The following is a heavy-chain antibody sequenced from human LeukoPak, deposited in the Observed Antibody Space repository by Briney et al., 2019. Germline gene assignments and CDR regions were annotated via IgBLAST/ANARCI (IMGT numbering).Heavy chain of an antibody. D-gene: IGHD2-2*01. Sequence: GGSLRLSCAASGFTFSDYYMSWIRQAPGKGLEWVSYISSSGSTIYYADSVKGRFTISRDNAKNSLYLQMNSLRAEDTAVYYCARDRTYQLLHGFVPWGQGTLVTVSS. CDR1: GFTFSDYY. CDR3: ARDRTYQLLHGFVP. V-gene: IGHV3-11*04. J-gene: IGHJ5*02. CDR2: ISSSGSTI.